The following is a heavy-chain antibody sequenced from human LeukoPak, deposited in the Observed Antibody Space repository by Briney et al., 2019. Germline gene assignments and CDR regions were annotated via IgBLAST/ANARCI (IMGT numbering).Heavy chain of an antibody. V-gene: IGHV4-4*07. CDR1: GGSISSDY. D-gene: IGHD4-17*01. CDR2: IYTSGST. J-gene: IGHJ4*02. Sequence: SSETLSLTCTVSGGSISSDYWSWIRQPAGKGLEWIGRIYTSGSTNYHPSLKSRVTMSVDTSKNQFSLKLSSVTAADTAVYYCARDKTDYELDYWGRGTLVTVSS. CDR3: ARDKTDYELDY.